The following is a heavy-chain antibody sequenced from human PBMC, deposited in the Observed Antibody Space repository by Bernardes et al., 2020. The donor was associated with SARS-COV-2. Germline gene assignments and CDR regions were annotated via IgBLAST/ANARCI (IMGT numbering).Heavy chain of an antibody. CDR3: ARVGEIQLWLPAGAFDI. J-gene: IGHJ3*02. Sequence: SETLSLTCTVSGGSIRSGGYYWSWIRQHPGKGLEWIGYIYYSGSTYYNPSLKSRVTISVDTSKNQFSLKLSSVTAADTAVYYCARVGEIQLWLPAGAFDIWGQGTMVTVSS. CDR1: GGSIRSGGYY. D-gene: IGHD5-18*01. CDR2: IYYSGST. V-gene: IGHV4-31*03.